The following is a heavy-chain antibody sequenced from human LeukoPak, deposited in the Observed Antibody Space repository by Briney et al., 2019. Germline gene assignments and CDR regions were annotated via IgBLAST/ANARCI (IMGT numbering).Heavy chain of an antibody. V-gene: IGHV3-30*18. J-gene: IGHJ4*02. CDR2: ISYDGSNK. CDR3: AKEAGDSWIQLWLSGVDY. D-gene: IGHD5-18*01. CDR1: GFTFSSYG. Sequence: GRSLRLSCAASGFTFSSYGMHWVRQAPGKGLEWVAVISYDGSNKYYADSVKGRFTISRDNSKNTLYLQMNSLRAEDTAVYYCAKEAGDSWIQLWLSGVDYWGQGTLVTVSS.